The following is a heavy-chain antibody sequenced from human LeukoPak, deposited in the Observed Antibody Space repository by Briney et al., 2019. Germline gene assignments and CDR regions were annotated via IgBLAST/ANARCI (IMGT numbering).Heavy chain of an antibody. CDR3: ARLNVGNYFPLGWFDP. CDR1: GGSISSSSYY. J-gene: IGHJ5*02. V-gene: IGHV4-39*07. Sequence: SETLSLTCTVSGGSISSSSYYWGWIRQPPGKGLEWIGSIYYSGSTYYNPSLKSRVTISVDTSKNQFSLKLSSVTAADTAVYYCARLNVGNYFPLGWFDPWGQGTLVTVSS. CDR2: IYYSGST. D-gene: IGHD4-11*01.